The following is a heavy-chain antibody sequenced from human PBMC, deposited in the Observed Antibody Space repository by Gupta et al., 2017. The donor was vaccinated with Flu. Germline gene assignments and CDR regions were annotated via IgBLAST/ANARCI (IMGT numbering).Heavy chain of an antibody. CDR3: AHRRKAVSGNDAFDI. V-gene: IGHV2-5*02. J-gene: IGHJ3*02. Sequence: QITLKESGPTLVKPTQTLTLTCTFSGFSLSTSGVGVGWIRQPPGKALEWLALIYWDDDKRYSPSLKSRLTITKDTSKNQVVLTMTNMDPVDTATYYCAHRRKAVSGNDAFDIWGQGTMVTVSS. CDR1: GFSLSTSGVG. D-gene: IGHD6-19*01. CDR2: IYWDDDK.